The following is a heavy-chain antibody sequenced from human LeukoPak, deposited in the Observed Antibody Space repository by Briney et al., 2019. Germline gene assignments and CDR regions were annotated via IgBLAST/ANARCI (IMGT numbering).Heavy chain of an antibody. CDR3: ARDRGSGWYVDY. Sequence: PGGSLRLSCAASGFTFSSYEMNWVRQAPGKGLEWVSYISSGSTIYYADSVKGRFTISRDNAKNSLYLQMNSLRAEDTAVYYCARDRGSGWYVDYWGQGTLVTVSS. J-gene: IGHJ4*02. D-gene: IGHD6-19*01. CDR1: GFTFSSYE. V-gene: IGHV3-48*03. CDR2: ISSGSTI.